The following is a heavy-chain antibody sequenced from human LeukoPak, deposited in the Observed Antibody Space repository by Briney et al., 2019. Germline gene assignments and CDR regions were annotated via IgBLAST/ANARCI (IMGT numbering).Heavy chain of an antibody. D-gene: IGHD3-9*01. V-gene: IGHV4-59*01. CDR3: ARADYDILTGSDLYFFDS. Sequence: SETLSLTCTVSGGSISRYYLNWIRQPPGQGLEGIGYINYSGNTKYNTSLKSRVTISVDTSKNQFSLQLRPVTAADTAVYYCARADYDILTGSDLYFFDSWGQGTLVTVSS. J-gene: IGHJ4*02. CDR1: GGSISRYY. CDR2: INYSGNT.